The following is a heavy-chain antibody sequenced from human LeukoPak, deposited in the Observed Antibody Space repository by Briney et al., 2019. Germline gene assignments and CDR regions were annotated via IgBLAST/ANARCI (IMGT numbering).Heavy chain of an antibody. CDR3: ARGCSGGSCYDY. Sequence: KTGGSVRLSCAASGFTFNSYTMNWVRQAPGKGLEWVSSITSRSSYIYYADSVKGRFTISRDNAKNSLYLQMNSLRAEDTAVYYCARGCSGGSCYDYSGHGTLLTVSS. J-gene: IGHJ4*01. CDR1: GFTFNSYT. V-gene: IGHV3-21*01. CDR2: ITSRSSYI. D-gene: IGHD2-15*01.